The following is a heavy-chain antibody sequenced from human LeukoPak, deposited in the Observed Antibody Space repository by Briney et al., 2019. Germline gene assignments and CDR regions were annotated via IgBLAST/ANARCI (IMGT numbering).Heavy chain of an antibody. V-gene: IGHV4-39*01. CDR3: ARHPIKLRWSSGWYYFDY. CDR1: GVSISSSSYY. J-gene: IGHJ4*02. D-gene: IGHD6-19*01. CDR2: IYYSGST. Sequence: SETLSLTCTVSGVSISSSSYYWGWIRQPPGKGLEWIGSIYYSGSTYYNPSLKSRVTISVDTSKKQFSLTLKSVTDADTAVYYCARHPIKLRWSSGWYYFDYWGQGTLITVSS.